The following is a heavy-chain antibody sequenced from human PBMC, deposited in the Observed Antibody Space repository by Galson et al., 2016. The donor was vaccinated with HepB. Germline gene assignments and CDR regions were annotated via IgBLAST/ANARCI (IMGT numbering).Heavy chain of an antibody. CDR1: GFIFSTYS. CDR3: ARMRYSSGWLDGFDI. CDR2: ISSGSAYR. D-gene: IGHD6-19*01. V-gene: IGHV3-21*01. J-gene: IGHJ3*02. Sequence: SLRLSCAASGFIFSTYSMNWVRQAPGKGLEWVSYISSGSAYRYYADSVKGRFTISRDNAKKSLYLQMDSLRAEDTAVYYCARMRYSSGWLDGFDIWGQGTRVTVSS.